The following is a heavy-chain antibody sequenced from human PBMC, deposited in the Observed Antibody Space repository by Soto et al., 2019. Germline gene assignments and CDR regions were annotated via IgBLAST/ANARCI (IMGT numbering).Heavy chain of an antibody. V-gene: IGHV5-51*01. D-gene: IGHD5-12*01. Sequence: EESVTISCNASGYRFTTYWIVWVRQMPGKGLEWMGIIYPGDSDTKYSPPFQGQVTISADKSISTAYLQWSSLEASDTATYYRARSGDIDMIHAFDIWGQGTMVTVSS. CDR2: IYPGDSDT. CDR1: GYRFTTYW. J-gene: IGHJ3*02. CDR3: ARSGDIDMIHAFDI.